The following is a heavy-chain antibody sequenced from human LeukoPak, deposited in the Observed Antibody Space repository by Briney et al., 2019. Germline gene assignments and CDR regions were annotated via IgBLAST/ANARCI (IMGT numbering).Heavy chain of an antibody. V-gene: IGHV3-30-3*01. CDR1: GFTLSENN. CDR3: ARDRSGFYSIDQ. CDR2: ISNDGNSK. J-gene: IGHJ4*02. D-gene: IGHD5-12*01. Sequence: GGSLRLSCAASGFTLSENNVHWVRQAPGKGLEWVALISNDGNSKDYADSVKGRFTLSGDNSKTTVYLQLNSLRAEDTAVYYCARDRSGFYSIDQWGQGTLVTVSP.